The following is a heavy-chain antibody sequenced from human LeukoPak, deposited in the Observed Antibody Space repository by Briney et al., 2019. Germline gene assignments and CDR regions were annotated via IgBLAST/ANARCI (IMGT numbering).Heavy chain of an antibody. Sequence: PGGSLRLSCAASGFTFSRYWIHWVRQAPGKGLEWVSRINPDGSTTTYADSVKGRFTISRDNAKNTVYLQMNSLRAEDTAVYYCAKDRRITIVRGVLDYWGQGTLVTVSS. CDR1: GFTFSRYW. D-gene: IGHD3-10*01. CDR2: INPDGSTT. V-gene: IGHV3-74*01. J-gene: IGHJ4*02. CDR3: AKDRRITIVRGVLDY.